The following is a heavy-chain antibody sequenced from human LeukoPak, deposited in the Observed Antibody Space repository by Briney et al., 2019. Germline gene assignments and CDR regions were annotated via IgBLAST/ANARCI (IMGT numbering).Heavy chain of an antibody. CDR3: AKDSDIVTTIRGYFDY. D-gene: IGHD5-12*01. Sequence: GGSLRLSCAASGFTFSSYAMTWVRQAPGKGLEWVSGISGSGGSTYYADSVNGRFTISRDNSKNTLYLQMNSLRAEDTAVYYCAKDSDIVTTIRGYFDYWGQGTLVTVSS. CDR1: GFTFSSYA. J-gene: IGHJ4*02. V-gene: IGHV3-23*01. CDR2: ISGSGGST.